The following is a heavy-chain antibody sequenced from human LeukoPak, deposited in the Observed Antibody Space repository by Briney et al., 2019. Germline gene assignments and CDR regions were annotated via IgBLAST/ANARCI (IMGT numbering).Heavy chain of an antibody. CDR2: INPNSGGT. J-gene: IGHJ4*02. CDR1: GYTFTGYY. D-gene: IGHD5-24*01. V-gene: IGHV1-2*06. CDR3: ARGGEMATISDFDY. Sequence: GASVKVSCKASGYTFTGYYMHWVRQATGQGLEWMGRINPNSGGTNYAQKFQGRVTMTRDTSTSTVYMELSSLRSEDTAVYYCARGGEMATISDFDYWGQGTLVTVSS.